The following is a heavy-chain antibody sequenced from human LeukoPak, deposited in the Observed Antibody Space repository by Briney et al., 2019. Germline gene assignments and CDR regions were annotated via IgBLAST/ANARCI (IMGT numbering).Heavy chain of an antibody. V-gene: IGHV3-30-3*01. D-gene: IGHD1-26*01. Sequence: GGSLRLSCAASGFTFSSYAMSWVRQAPGKGLEWVAVISYDGSNKYYADSVKGRFTISRDNSKNTLYLQMNSLRAEDTAVYYCARDPRVVGATPHFDYWGQGTLVTVSS. J-gene: IGHJ4*02. CDR1: GFTFSSYA. CDR3: ARDPRVVGATPHFDY. CDR2: ISYDGSNK.